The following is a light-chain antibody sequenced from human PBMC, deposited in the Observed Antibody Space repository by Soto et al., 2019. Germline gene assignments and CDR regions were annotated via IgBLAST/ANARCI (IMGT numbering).Light chain of an antibody. CDR1: RNIGGK. J-gene: IGKJ2*01. CDR3: QQYDNWPQYT. CDR2: AVS. Sequence: EIVMTQPPATLSVPPGERATLFCRASRNIGGKLAWFQQKPGQAPTLLMYAVSTRAAGVPPRFSGSGSGTEFTLTISSLQSEDFAVYYCQQYDNWPQYTFGQGTKLEIK. V-gene: IGKV3-15*01.